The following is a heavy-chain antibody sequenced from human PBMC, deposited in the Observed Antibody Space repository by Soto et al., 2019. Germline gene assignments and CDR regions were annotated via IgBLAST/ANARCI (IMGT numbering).Heavy chain of an antibody. CDR1: GCTFSADL. Sequence: GGYLGLCSAAIGCTFSADLVHWVLKVQGKGREWVSCIGNDGSRTRYAESVRGRFTISRDNAKNILYLNRNSLTVDDSGIYYCVRENRVSNMGLRAWGQGTLVTVSS. CDR3: VRENRVSNMGLRA. J-gene: IGHJ4*02. CDR2: IGNDGSRT. D-gene: IGHD2-8*01. V-gene: IGHV3-74*01.